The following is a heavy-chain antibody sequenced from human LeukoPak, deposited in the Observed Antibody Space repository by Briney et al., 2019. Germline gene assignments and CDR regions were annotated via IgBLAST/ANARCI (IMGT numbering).Heavy chain of an antibody. D-gene: IGHD3/OR15-3a*01. CDR2: ISSSSTYI. CDR3: ARGGLGYFDY. Sequence: PGGSLRLSCAASGFTFSSYSMTWVRQAPGKGLEWVSSISSSSTYIYYADSVKGRFTISRDNAKNSLYLQMSSLRAEDTAVYYCARGGLGYFDYWGQGTLVTVSS. CDR1: GFTFSSYS. J-gene: IGHJ4*02. V-gene: IGHV3-21*01.